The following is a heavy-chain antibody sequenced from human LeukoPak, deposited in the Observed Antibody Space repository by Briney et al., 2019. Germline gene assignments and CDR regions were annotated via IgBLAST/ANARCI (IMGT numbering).Heavy chain of an antibody. CDR1: GITLSNYG. D-gene: IGHD2-15*01. V-gene: IGHV3-23*01. CDR2: ISDRGGST. CDR3: AKRGVVIRAVLVVGFHKEAYYFDS. Sequence: GGSLRLSCVVSGITLSNYGMSWVRQAPGRGLEWVAGISDRGGSTNYADSVKGRFTISRDNPKNTLYLQMNSLRSEDTAVYFCAKRGVVIRAVLVVGFHKEAYYFDSWGQGALVTVPS. J-gene: IGHJ4*02.